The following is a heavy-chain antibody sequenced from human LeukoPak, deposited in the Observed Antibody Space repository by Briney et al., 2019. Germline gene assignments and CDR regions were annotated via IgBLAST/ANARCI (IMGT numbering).Heavy chain of an antibody. Sequence: SETLSLTCTVSGVSINAYYWNWFRQPPGKRLEWIGYIYHTGSTNYNPSLKSRVTMSVDTSKNQFSLKLSSVTAADTAVYYCAKKLAVDRFDYWGQGTLVTVSS. CDR2: IYHTGST. D-gene: IGHD2-21*01. CDR1: GVSINAYY. CDR3: AKKLAVDRFDY. V-gene: IGHV4-59*13. J-gene: IGHJ4*02.